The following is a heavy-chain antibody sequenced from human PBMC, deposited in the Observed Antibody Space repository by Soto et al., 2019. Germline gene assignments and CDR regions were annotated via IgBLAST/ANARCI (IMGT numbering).Heavy chain of an antibody. CDR1: NDRLSSHL. V-gene: IGHV1-46*01. D-gene: IGHD2-15*01. CDR3: AGASSSVSSVVAAY. J-gene: IGHJ4*02. CDR2: INPGPTSA. Sequence: GSSEKVSCKASNDRLSSHLIHLLRQAPGEGLEWMGIINPGPTSASHSKEFQGRLTLTSDMSSRTVYMQLSNLRSDDTAVYYCAGASSSVSSVVAAYWGQGTLVTVSS.